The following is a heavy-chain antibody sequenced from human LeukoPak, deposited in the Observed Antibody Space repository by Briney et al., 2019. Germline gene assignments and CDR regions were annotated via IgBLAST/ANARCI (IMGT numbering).Heavy chain of an antibody. CDR1: GFTFSDYY. CDR3: VRATQGYGDYYFDY. D-gene: IGHD4-17*01. J-gene: IGHJ4*02. Sequence: GSLRLSCAAPGFTFSDYYMSWIRQAPGKGLEWVSYISSSGSTIYYADSVKGRFTISRDNAKNSLYLQMNSLRAEDTAVYYCVRATQGYGDYYFDYWGQGTLVTVSS. CDR2: ISSSGSTI. V-gene: IGHV3-11*01.